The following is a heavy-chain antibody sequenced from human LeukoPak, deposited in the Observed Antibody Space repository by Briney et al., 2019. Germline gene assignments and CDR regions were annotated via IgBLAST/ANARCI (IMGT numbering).Heavy chain of an antibody. CDR1: GYTFTGYY. D-gene: IGHD2-2*01. CDR3: ARDRGPNIVVVRHQGGDYYYYGMDV. J-gene: IGHJ6*02. V-gene: IGHV1-2*02. Sequence: GASVKVSCKASGYTFTGYYMHWVRQAPGQGLEWMGWINPNSGGTNYAQKFQGRVTMTRDTSISTAYMELSRLRSDDTAVYYCARDRGPNIVVVRHQGGDYYYYGMDVWGQGTAVTVSS. CDR2: INPNSGGT.